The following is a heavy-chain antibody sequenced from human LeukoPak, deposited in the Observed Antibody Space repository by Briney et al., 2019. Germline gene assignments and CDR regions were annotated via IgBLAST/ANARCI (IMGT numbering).Heavy chain of an antibody. CDR2: INPNSGGT. CDR3: ARGPRGYSGYDSPFDY. J-gene: IGHJ4*02. CDR1: GYTFTDYY. Sequence: ASVKVSCKASGYTFTDYYIHWVRQAPGQGLEWMGWINPNSGGTNYAQKFQGRVTMTRDTSISTAYMELSRLRSDDTAVYYCARGPRGYSGYDSPFDYWGQGTLVTVSS. D-gene: IGHD5-12*01. V-gene: IGHV1-2*02.